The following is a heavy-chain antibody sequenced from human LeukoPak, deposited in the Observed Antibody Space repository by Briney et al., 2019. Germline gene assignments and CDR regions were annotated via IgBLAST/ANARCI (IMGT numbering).Heavy chain of an antibody. D-gene: IGHD5-18*01. CDR2: IKQDGSEK. J-gene: IGHJ4*02. Sequence: GGSLRLSCAASGFTFSSYGMHWVRQAPGKGLEWVANIKQDGSEKYYVDSVKGRFTISRDNAKNSLYLQMNSLRAEDTAVYYCARGEGQLWLYYFDYWGQGTLVTVSS. CDR1: GFTFSSYG. V-gene: IGHV3-7*01. CDR3: ARGEGQLWLYYFDY.